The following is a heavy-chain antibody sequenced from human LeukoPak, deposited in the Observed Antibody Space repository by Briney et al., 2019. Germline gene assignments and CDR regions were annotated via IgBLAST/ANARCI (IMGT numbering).Heavy chain of an antibody. CDR2: IIPIFGTT. D-gene: IGHD3-22*01. CDR1: GGTFSSYA. V-gene: IGHV1-69*13. Sequence: ASVKVSCKASGGTFSSYAISWVRQAPGQGLEGMGGIIPIFGTTNYAQKFEGRAPITGDVSTTTSNMELSSLRSADTAVYYCAREPTHYYDSSGPTSFDYWGQGTLVTVSS. J-gene: IGHJ4*02. CDR3: AREPTHYYDSSGPTSFDY.